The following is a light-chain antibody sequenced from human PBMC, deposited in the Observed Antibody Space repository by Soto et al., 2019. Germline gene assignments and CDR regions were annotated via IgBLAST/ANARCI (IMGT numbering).Light chain of an antibody. CDR2: STT. CDR1: TGAVTSGYY. V-gene: IGLV7-43*01. J-gene: IGLJ2*01. CDR3: LLYYGGAVV. Sequence: QTVGTQDPSLTVAPVGTVTLTCASSTGAVTSGYYPGWFQEKPVQAPSSLIYSTTNKHSWTPARFSGYLLGGKAALTLSGVQREDEAEYCCLLYYGGAVVFGGGTKLTVL.